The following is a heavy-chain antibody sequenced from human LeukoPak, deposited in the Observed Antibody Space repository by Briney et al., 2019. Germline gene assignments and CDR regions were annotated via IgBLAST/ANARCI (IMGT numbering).Heavy chain of an antibody. CDR2: IYHSGST. D-gene: IGHD3-10*01. J-gene: IGHJ4*02. V-gene: IGHV4-38-2*02. CDR1: GYSISSGYY. CDR3: ARDVVSYGSGSYSYYFDY. Sequence: ASETLSLTCAVSGYSISSGYYWGWIRQPPGKGLEWIGSIYHSGSTYYNPSLKSRVTISVDTSKNQFSLKLSSVTAADTAVYCCARDVVSYGSGSYSYYFDYWGQGTLVTVSS.